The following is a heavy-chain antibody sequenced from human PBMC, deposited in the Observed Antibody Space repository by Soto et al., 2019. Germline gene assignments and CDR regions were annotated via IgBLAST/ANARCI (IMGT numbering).Heavy chain of an antibody. Sequence: QVHLVQSGAEVKKPGASVKVSCKASGYTFTSYGITWVRQAPGQGLEWMGWSSAHNGNTDYAQKLQGRVNVTRDTSTSTAHMELRSLISDDAAVSYCARGRYGDYWGQGALVTVSS. CDR3: ARGRYGDY. CDR2: SSAHNGNT. V-gene: IGHV1-18*01. D-gene: IGHD1-1*01. J-gene: IGHJ4*02. CDR1: GYTFTSYG.